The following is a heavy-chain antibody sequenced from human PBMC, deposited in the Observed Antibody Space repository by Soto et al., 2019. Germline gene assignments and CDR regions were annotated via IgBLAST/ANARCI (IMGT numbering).Heavy chain of an antibody. J-gene: IGHJ4*02. CDR1: GGSISSSDYY. Sequence: QRQLQESGPGLVKPSETLSLTCTVSGGSISSSDYYWGWIRQPPGKGLEWIGNIYYSGIASYTPSLKSRVTISVDTSKNQVSLKLSSVTAADTAVYICVSGYPCVGFDYWGQGTLVTVSS. V-gene: IGHV4-39*01. CDR2: IYYSGIA. D-gene: IGHD5-18*01. CDR3: VSGYPCVGFDY.